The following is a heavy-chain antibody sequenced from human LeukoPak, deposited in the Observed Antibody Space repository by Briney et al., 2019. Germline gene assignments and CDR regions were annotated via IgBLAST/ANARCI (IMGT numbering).Heavy chain of an antibody. CDR1: GGTFSSYA. Sequence: ASVKVSCKASGGTFSSYAISWVRQAPGQGLEWMGGIIPIFGTANYAQKFQGRVTTTADESTSTAYMELSSLRSEDTAVYYCARVTTRLGPFDYWGQGTLVTVSS. CDR2: IIPIFGTA. CDR3: ARVTTRLGPFDY. V-gene: IGHV1-69*13. D-gene: IGHD5-12*01. J-gene: IGHJ4*02.